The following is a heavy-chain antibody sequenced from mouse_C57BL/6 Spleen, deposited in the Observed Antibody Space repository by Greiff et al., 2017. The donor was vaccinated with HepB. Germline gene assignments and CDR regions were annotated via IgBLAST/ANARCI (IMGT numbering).Heavy chain of an antibody. D-gene: IGHD1-1*01. CDR1: GYSITSGYY. CDR3: ARKARSYWYFDV. V-gene: IGHV3-6*01. Sequence: EVQLQESGPGLVKPSQSLSLTCSVTGYSITSGYYWNWIRQFPGNKLEWMGYISYDGSNNYNPSLKNRISITRDTSKNQFFLKLNSVTTEDTATYYCARKARSYWYFDVWGTGTTVTVSS. CDR2: ISYDGSN. J-gene: IGHJ1*03.